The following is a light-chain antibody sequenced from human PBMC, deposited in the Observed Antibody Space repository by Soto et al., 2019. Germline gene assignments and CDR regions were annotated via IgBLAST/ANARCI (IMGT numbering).Light chain of an antibody. CDR1: QSVSNNY. J-gene: IGKJ1*01. CDR2: GAS. Sequence: ELVLTRSPGTLSLSPGERATLSCRASQSVSNNYLAWYLQKPGQAPRLLIYGASTRATGIPDRFSGSGSGTDFTLTISRLEPEDFAVYYCQQYGRSPWTFGQGTKVDIK. V-gene: IGKV3-20*01. CDR3: QQYGRSPWT.